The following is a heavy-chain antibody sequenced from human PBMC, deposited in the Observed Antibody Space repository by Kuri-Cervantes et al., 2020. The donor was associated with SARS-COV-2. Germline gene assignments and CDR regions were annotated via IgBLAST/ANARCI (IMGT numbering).Heavy chain of an antibody. CDR1: GFSFSSCG. CDR2: MWYDGTNK. D-gene: IGHD3-22*01. J-gene: IGHJ4*02. CDR3: ARDGNYYDSTDHAIDS. V-gene: IGHV3-33*08. Sequence: GGSLRLSCAASGFSFSSCGFRWVRQAPGKGLEWVAVMWYDGTNKFYADSVKGRFTIFRDNSKNTVYLQMDSLRGEDTATYYCARDGNYYDSTDHAIDSWGQGTLVTVSS.